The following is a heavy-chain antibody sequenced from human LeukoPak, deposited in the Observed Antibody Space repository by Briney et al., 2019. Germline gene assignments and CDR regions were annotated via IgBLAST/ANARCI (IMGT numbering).Heavy chain of an antibody. V-gene: IGHV4-59*11. J-gene: IGHJ4*02. CDR2: VFHTGVT. Sequence: SETLSLTCTVSGGSLEGLYWSWIQQSPEKGLEWIGNVFHTGVTSYNLSLKSRVTISVDTSRNQFSLTMTSMTAADTAIYYCTRGGGSGYYFGIPRYYFDAWGQGVLVTVSS. D-gene: IGHD3-22*01. CDR1: GGSLEGLY. CDR3: TRGGGSGYYFGIPRYYFDA.